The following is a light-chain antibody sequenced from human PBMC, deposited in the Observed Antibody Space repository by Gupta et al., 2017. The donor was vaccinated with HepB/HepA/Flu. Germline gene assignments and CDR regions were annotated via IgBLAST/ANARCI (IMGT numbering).Light chain of an antibody. V-gene: IGLV1-44*01. J-gene: IGLJ2*01. CDR3: AAWDDSLNGHVV. CDR1: SYNIGSNT. Sequence: QSVLTQPPSASGTPGQRVPISCSGSSYNIGSNTVNWYQQLPGTAPKLLIYSNNQRPSGVPDRFSGSKSGTSASLAISGLQSEDEADYYCAAWDDSLNGHVVFGGGTKLTVL. CDR2: SNN.